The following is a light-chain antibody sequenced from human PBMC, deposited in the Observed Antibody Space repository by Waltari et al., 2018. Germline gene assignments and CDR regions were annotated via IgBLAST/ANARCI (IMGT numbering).Light chain of an antibody. Sequence: QSALTQPASVSGSPGQSITISCTGTSSDVGGYNYVSWYQQHPGKAPKLMIYDVSNRPHGVSNGLSGPHPGNTAYLTISGLQAEDEPDYYCISYTGSSTLPCVFGSGTKFTVL. CDR2: DVS. CDR3: ISYTGSSTLPCV. CDR1: SSDVGGYNY. J-gene: IGLJ1*01. V-gene: IGLV2-14*01.